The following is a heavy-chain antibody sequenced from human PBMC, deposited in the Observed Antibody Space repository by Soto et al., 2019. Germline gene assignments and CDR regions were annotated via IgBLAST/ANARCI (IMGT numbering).Heavy chain of an antibody. V-gene: IGHV1-69*13. CDR3: ARDIVATITQTDAFDI. D-gene: IGHD5-12*01. CDR1: GCAFSIYA. Sequence: SVKVSCTASGCAFSIYAISWVRQAPGQGLEWMGGIIPIFGTANYAQKFQGRATITADESTSTAYMELSSLRSEDTAVYYCARDIVATITQTDAFDIWGQGTMVTVSS. J-gene: IGHJ3*02. CDR2: IIPIFGTA.